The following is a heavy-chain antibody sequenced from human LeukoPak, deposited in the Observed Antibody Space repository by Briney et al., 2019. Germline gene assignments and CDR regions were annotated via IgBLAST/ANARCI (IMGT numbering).Heavy chain of an antibody. D-gene: IGHD3-9*01. CDR2: ISGSGGST. J-gene: IGHJ4*02. CDR3: AKEGHYDILTGYYYPFDY. CDR1: GFTFSSYA. Sequence: GGSLRLSCAASGFTFSSYAMSWVRQAPGKGLEWVSAISGSGGSTYYADSVKGRFTISRDNSRNTLYMQMNSLRPEDTAVYYCAKEGHYDILTGYYYPFDYWGQGTLVTVSS. V-gene: IGHV3-23*01.